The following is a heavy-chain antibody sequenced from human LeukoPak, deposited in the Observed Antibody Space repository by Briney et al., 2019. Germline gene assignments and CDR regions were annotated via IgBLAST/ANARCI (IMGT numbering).Heavy chain of an antibody. V-gene: IGHV3-33*01. CDR2: IWYDGSNK. Sequence: PGGSLRLSCAASGFTFSSYGMHWVRQAPGKGLEWVAVIWYDGSNKYYADSEKGRFTISRDNSKNTLYLQMNSLRAEDTAVYYCARDRSSSAADYWGQGTLVTVSS. CDR3: ARDRSSSAADY. J-gene: IGHJ4*02. D-gene: IGHD6-19*01. CDR1: GFTFSSYG.